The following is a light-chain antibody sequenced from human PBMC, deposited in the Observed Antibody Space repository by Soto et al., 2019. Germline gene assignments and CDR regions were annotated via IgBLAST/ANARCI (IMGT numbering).Light chain of an antibody. CDR1: QSLLHSNGNNY. J-gene: IGKJ4*01. Sequence: DIVLTQSPLSLSVTPGEPASISCRSSQSLLHSNGNNYLEWYLQKPGQSPQVLIYLASTRASGVPDRFSGSGSCTDFTLKISRVEAEDVGVYYCKQALQNPLTFGGGTKVEIK. V-gene: IGKV2-28*01. CDR2: LAS. CDR3: KQALQNPLT.